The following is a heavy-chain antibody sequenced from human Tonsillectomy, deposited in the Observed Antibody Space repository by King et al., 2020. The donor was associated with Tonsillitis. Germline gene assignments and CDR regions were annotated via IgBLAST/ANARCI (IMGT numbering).Heavy chain of an antibody. CDR1: GYSFTSNW. V-gene: IGHV5-51*01. CDR3: ARQITGTFDAFDI. Sequence: QLVQSGAEVKKAGESLKISCKGAGYSFTSNWIAWVRQMPGKGLEWMGIIYPGDSNTRYSPSFPGQVTISVDKSISTAYLQWSSLKASDTAMYYCARQITGTFDAFDIWGQGTRVTVSS. D-gene: IGHD1-20*01. J-gene: IGHJ3*02. CDR2: IYPGDSNT.